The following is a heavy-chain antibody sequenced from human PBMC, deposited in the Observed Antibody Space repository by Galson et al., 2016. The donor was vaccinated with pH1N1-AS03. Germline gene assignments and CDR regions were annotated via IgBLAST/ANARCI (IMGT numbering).Heavy chain of an antibody. CDR2: GYRTGNT. V-gene: IGHV4-38-2*02. D-gene: IGHD2/OR15-2a*01. J-gene: IGHJ5*01. Sequence: SETLSLTCSVSGFSISVGYYWGWIRQPPGKGLEWIGSGYRTGNTYYNPSLESRVTMSVDTSKNLFSLRLSSVTATDTAVYYCARVCVYGFGWCDSWGQGTLVTVSS. CDR1: GFSISVGYY. CDR3: ARVCVYGFGWCDS.